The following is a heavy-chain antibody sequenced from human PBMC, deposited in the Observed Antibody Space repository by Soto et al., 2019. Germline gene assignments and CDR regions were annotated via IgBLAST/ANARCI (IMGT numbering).Heavy chain of an antibody. Sequence: SETLSLTCTVSGGSVSSSSYYWSWIRQPPGEGLEWIAYIYYSGSTSYNPSLKSRVTISVDTSKNQFSLKLRSVTAADTAVYYCARTGYCSGGSCYPNWFDPWGQGTLVTVSS. D-gene: IGHD2-15*01. CDR3: ARTGYCSGGSCYPNWFDP. J-gene: IGHJ5*02. CDR2: IYYSGST. CDR1: GGSVSSSSYY. V-gene: IGHV4-61*01.